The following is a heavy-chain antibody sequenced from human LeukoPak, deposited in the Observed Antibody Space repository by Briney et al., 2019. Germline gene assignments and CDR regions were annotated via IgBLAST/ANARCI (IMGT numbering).Heavy chain of an antibody. D-gene: IGHD1-26*01. CDR2: INHRGST. Sequence: GSLRLSCAASGFIFNNYAMTWVRQPPGKGLEWIGEINHRGSTNYNPSLKSRVTISIDTSKKQFSLKLSSVTAADTAVYYCAREMEVGQYDAFDIWGQGEMVTVSS. CDR3: AREMEVGQYDAFDI. CDR1: GFIFNNYA. V-gene: IGHV4-34*01. J-gene: IGHJ3*02.